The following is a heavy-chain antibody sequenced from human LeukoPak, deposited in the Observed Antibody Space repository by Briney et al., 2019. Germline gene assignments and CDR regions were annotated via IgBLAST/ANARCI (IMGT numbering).Heavy chain of an antibody. CDR1: RFTFSSYA. CDR2: ISYDGSNK. D-gene: IGHD3-22*01. Sequence: GRSLTLSCAASRFTFSSYAMHWVRRAPGQGLEWVAVISYDGSNKYYAEFLKGRLTISRNNSKNTLYLQMNSLRAEETAVYYGARDPSRPDYYDSSGFYPYYWGQGTLVTVS. V-gene: IGHV3-30*07. CDR3: ARDPSRPDYYDSSGFYPYY. J-gene: IGHJ4*02.